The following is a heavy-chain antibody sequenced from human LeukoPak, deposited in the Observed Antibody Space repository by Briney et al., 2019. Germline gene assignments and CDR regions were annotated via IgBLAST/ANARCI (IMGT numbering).Heavy chain of an antibody. J-gene: IGHJ4*02. V-gene: IGHV4-59*01. D-gene: IGHD3-3*01. CDR3: ASSHPLGSNNDYYTPFDY. CDR1: GGSISNYY. CDR2: MYYSGSN. Sequence: PSETLSLTCTVSGGSISNYYWSWIRQPPGKGLEWIGYMYYSGSNNYNPSLKSRVTISVDTSKNQFSLKLSSVTAADTAVYYCASSHPLGSNNDYYTPFDYWGQGTLVTVSS.